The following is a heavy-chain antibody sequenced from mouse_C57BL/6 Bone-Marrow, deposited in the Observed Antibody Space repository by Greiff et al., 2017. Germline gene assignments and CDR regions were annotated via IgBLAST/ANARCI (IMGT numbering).Heavy chain of an antibody. J-gene: IGHJ3*01. V-gene: IGHV1-54*01. Sequence: VQLQQSGAELVRPGTSVKVSCKASGYAFTNSLIEWVKQRPGQGLEWIGVINPGSGGTNYNEKFQVKATLTADTSSSTAYMQLSSLTSEDSAVYFCARGGAFAYWGQGTLVTVSA. CDR1: GYAFTNSL. CDR3: ARGGAFAY. CDR2: INPGSGGT.